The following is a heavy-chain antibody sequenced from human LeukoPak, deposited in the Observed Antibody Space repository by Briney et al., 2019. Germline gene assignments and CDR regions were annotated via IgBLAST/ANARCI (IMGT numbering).Heavy chain of an antibody. J-gene: IGHJ6*03. CDR2: IYYSGST. V-gene: IGHV4-59*01. D-gene: IGHD6-19*01. CDR1: GGSISSYY. CDR3: AREGYSSGWYGEDYYYMDV. Sequence: PSETLSLTCTVSGGSISSYYWSWIRQPPGKGLEWIGYIYYSGSTNYNPSLKSRVTISIDTSKNQFSLKLTSVTAADTAVYYCAREGYSSGWYGEDYYYMDVWGKGTTVTISS.